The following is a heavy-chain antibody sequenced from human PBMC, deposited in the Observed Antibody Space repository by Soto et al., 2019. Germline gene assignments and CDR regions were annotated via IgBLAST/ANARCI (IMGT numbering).Heavy chain of an antibody. CDR3: AKDHTSSIAARPRFDY. CDR2: ISYDGSNK. CDR1: GFTFSSYG. J-gene: IGHJ4*02. D-gene: IGHD6-6*01. V-gene: IGHV3-30*18. Sequence: QVQLVESGGGVVQPGRSLRLSCAASGFTFSSYGMHWVRQAPGKGLEWVAVISYDGSNKYYADSVKGRFSISRDNSKNTLYLQMNSLRAEDTAVYYCAKDHTSSIAARPRFDYWGQGTLVTVSS.